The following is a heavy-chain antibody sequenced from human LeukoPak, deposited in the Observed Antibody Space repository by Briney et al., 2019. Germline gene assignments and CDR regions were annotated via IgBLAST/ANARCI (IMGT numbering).Heavy chain of an antibody. J-gene: IGHJ3*02. D-gene: IGHD3-10*01. Sequence: SVKVSCTASGGTFSSYAISWVRQAPGQGLEWMGGTIPIFGTANYAQKFQGRVTITADESTSTAYMELSSLRSEDTAVYYCARRGFKAANAFDIWGQGTMVTVSS. V-gene: IGHV1-69*13. CDR1: GGTFSSYA. CDR2: TIPIFGTA. CDR3: ARRGFKAANAFDI.